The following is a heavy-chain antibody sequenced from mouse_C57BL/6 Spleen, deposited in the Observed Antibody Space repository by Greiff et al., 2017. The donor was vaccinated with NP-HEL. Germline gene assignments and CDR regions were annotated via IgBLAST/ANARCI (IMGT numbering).Heavy chain of an antibody. CDR1: GYAFSSSW. D-gene: IGHD1-1*01. CDR2: IYPGDGET. V-gene: IGHV1-82*01. Sequence: QVQLQQSGPELVKPGASVKISCKASGYAFSSSWMNWVKQRPGKGLEWIGRIYPGDGETNYNGKFKGKATLTADKSSSTADMQLSSLTSEDSTVYFCARENYYGSSPFAYWGQGTLVTVSA. CDR3: ARENYYGSSPFAY. J-gene: IGHJ3*01.